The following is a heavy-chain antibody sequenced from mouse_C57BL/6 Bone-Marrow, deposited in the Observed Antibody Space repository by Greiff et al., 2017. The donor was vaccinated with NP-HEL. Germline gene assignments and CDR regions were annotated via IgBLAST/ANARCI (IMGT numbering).Heavy chain of an antibody. CDR2: IYPRSGNT. V-gene: IGHV1-81*01. J-gene: IGHJ2*01. CDR1: GYTFTSYG. Sequence: QVQLQQSGAELARPGASVKLSCKASGYTFTSYGISWVKQRTGQGLEWIGEIYPRSGNTYYNEKFKGKATLTADKSSSTAYMKLRSLTSEDSAVYFCARSYYYGSSFDYWGQGTTLTVSS. D-gene: IGHD1-1*01. CDR3: ARSYYYGSSFDY.